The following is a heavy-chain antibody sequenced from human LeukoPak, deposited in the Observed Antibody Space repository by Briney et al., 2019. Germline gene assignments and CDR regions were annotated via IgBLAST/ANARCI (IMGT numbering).Heavy chain of an antibody. CDR1: GFTFSSYA. J-gene: IGHJ2*01. CDR2: ISYDGSNK. Sequence: GGSLRLSCAASGFTFSSYAMHWVRQAPGKGLEWVAVISYDGSNKYYADSVKGRFTISRDSSKYTLFLHMNTLRAEDTAIYYCAKDRTVGASYWYFDLWGRGTLVTVSS. D-gene: IGHD1-26*01. V-gene: IGHV3-30-3*01. CDR3: AKDRTVGASYWYFDL.